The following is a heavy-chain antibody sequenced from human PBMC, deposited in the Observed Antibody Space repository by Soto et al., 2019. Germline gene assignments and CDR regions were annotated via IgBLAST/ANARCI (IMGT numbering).Heavy chain of an antibody. Sequence: PSETLSLTCTVSGDSIRSYYWGWLRQPPGKGLGWIGYISYTGSTHYNPSLKSRVTISADTSKNQCSLKLSSVTTADTALYYCAREGVAAPYYYYGMDVWGQGSTVTVSS. J-gene: IGHJ6*02. V-gene: IGHV4-59*01. D-gene: IGHD2-15*01. CDR1: GDSIRSYY. CDR3: AREGVAAPYYYYGMDV. CDR2: ISYTGST.